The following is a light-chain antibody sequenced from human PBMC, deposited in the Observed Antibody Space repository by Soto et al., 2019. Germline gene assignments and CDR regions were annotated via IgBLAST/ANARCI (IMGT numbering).Light chain of an antibody. J-gene: IGKJ1*01. CDR1: QDISTW. Sequence: DIQMTQSPSSVSASVGDRVTITCRASQDISTWLAWYQHKPGKAPELLIHAAYSLRNGVPSRFSGSGSGTDFALTITSLQPEDCATYYCQQSNSFPRTFGQGTKVEI. CDR3: QQSNSFPRT. CDR2: AAY. V-gene: IGKV1-12*01.